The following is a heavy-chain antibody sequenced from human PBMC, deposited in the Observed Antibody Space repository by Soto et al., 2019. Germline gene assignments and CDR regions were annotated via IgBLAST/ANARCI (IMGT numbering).Heavy chain of an antibody. D-gene: IGHD5-12*01. V-gene: IGHV4-31*03. CDR2: SYYTGSS. CDR3: ARDLRGYSRYDYLDY. J-gene: IGHJ4*02. Sequence: SETLSLTCTVSGGFISSGGYYWSWIRQHPGKGLEWVGYSYYTGSSYYNPSLKSRVTISVDASKNQLSLRLASVTAADTAVYYCARDLRGYSRYDYLDYWGQGIPVTVS. CDR1: GGFISSGGYY.